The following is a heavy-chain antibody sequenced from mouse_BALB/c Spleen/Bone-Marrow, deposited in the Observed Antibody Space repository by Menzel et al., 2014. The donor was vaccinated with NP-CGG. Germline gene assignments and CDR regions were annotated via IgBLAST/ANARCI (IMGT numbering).Heavy chain of an antibody. D-gene: IGHD2-3*01. V-gene: IGHV4-1*02. Sequence: EVKLVESGGGLVQPGGSQKLSCAASGFDFSRHWMSWVRQAPGKGLEWIGEINPESSTINYTPSLKDKFIISRDNAKNTLYLQMSKVRSEDTALYFCARLGYYGYFDYWGQGTTLTVSS. CDR1: GFDFSRHW. CDR3: ARLGYYGYFDY. J-gene: IGHJ2*01. CDR2: INPESSTI.